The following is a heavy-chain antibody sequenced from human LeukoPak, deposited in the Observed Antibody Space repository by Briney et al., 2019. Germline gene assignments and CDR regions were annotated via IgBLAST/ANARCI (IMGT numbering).Heavy chain of an antibody. Sequence: GGSLRLSCAASGFTFSSYGMSWVRQAPGKGLEWVSAISGSGGSTYYADSVKGRFTISRDNSKNTLYLQMNSLRAEDTAVYYCAKDFFGIAAAGPPFDYWGQGTLVTVSS. V-gene: IGHV3-23*01. CDR3: AKDFFGIAAAGPPFDY. D-gene: IGHD6-13*01. CDR2: ISGSGGST. J-gene: IGHJ4*02. CDR1: GFTFSSYG.